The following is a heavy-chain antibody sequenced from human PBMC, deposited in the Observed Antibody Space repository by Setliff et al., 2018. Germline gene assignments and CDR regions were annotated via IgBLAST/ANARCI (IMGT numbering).Heavy chain of an antibody. Sequence: GASVKVSCKTSGFRFTNFGIHWVRQAPGQGLVWMGGINPIFGTAHYAQKFQGRVTMTTDTSTSTAYMELRSLRSDDTAVYYCARGPLDFVVVPAAAKFDYWGLGTLVTVSS. CDR1: GFRFTNFG. V-gene: IGHV1-18*01. J-gene: IGHJ4*02. CDR3: ARGPLDFVVVPAAAKFDY. D-gene: IGHD2-2*01. CDR2: INPIFGTA.